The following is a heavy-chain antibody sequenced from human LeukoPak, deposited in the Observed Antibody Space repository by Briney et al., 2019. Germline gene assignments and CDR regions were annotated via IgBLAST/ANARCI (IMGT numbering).Heavy chain of an antibody. Sequence: PARSLRLSCAASGFTFSSYGMHWVRQAPGKGLEWVAVISYDGSNKYYADSVKSRFTISRDNSKNTLYLQMNSLRAEDTAVYYCAIAPYDILTGYSPSWGQGTLVTVSS. CDR3: AIAPYDILTGYSPS. V-gene: IGHV3-30*03. J-gene: IGHJ5*02. CDR1: GFTFSSYG. CDR2: ISYDGSNK. D-gene: IGHD3-9*01.